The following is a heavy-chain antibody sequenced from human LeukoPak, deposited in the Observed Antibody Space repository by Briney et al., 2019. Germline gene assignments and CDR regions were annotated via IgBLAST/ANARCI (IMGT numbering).Heavy chain of an antibody. V-gene: IGHV3-9*01. CDR3: AAYYYDSSGYSYFDY. J-gene: IGHJ4*02. Sequence: PGRSLRLSCAASGFTFDDYAMHWVRQAPGKGLEWVSGISWNSGSIGYADSVKGRFTISRDNAKNSLYLQMNSLRAEDTALYYCAAYYYDSSGYSYFDYWGQGNLVTVSS. CDR1: GFTFDDYA. D-gene: IGHD3-22*01. CDR2: ISWNSGSI.